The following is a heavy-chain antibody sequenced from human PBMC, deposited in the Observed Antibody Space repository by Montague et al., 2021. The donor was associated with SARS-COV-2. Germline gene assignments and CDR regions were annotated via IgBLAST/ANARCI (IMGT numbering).Heavy chain of an antibody. Sequence: SETLSLTCTVSGGSISRYSWTWIRQPPGKGLEWIGYIYNSGSTNXNPSLTSRVTISVDTSKNQFSLKLSSVAAADTAVYYCARVGRGSSWYEFAFDIWGQGTMVTVSS. J-gene: IGHJ3*02. CDR3: ARVGRGSSWYEFAFDI. D-gene: IGHD6-13*01. CDR1: GGSISRYS. CDR2: IYNSGST. V-gene: IGHV4-59*01.